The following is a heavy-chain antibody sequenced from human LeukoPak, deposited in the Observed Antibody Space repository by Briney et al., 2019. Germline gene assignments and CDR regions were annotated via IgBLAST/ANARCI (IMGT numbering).Heavy chain of an antibody. CDR2: INHSGST. J-gene: IGHJ4*02. CDR3: ARHGGYCSSTSCRRIFDY. D-gene: IGHD2-2*01. CDR1: GGSFSGYY. V-gene: IGHV4-34*01. Sequence: KPSETLSLTCAVYGGSFSGYYWSWIRQPPGKGLEWIGEINHSGSTNYNPSLKGRVTISGDTSKNQFSLKLSSVTAADTAVYYCARHGGYCSSTSCRRIFDYWGQGTLVTVSS.